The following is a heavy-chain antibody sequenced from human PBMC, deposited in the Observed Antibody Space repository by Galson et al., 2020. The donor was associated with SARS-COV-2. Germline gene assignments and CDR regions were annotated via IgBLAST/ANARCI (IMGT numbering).Heavy chain of an antibody. CDR1: GFTFGDFA. Sequence: GGSLRLSCTVAGFTFGDFAMSWFRQAPGKGLEWVAFIRSRTYDGTTEYAASVKDRFTISRADSKNVACLQMNSLITEDTAVYYCARGGFPYYYYMDGWGKGTTVIVAS. J-gene: IGHJ6*03. CDR3: ARGGFPYYYYMDG. CDR2: IRSRTYDGTT. V-gene: IGHV3-49*03.